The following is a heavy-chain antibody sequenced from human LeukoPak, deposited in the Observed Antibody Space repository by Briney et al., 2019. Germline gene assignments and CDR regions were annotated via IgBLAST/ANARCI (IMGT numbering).Heavy chain of an antibody. Sequence: GGSLRLSCVASGFTFSAYWMTWVRQAPGKGLEWVAIINEGGGLKYYVDSVKGRFTISRDNTNNSLYLQMISLRVDDTAVYYCARAGGIAVAGTAGYFDYWGQGTLVTVSS. D-gene: IGHD6-19*01. J-gene: IGHJ4*02. CDR2: INEGGGLK. CDR1: GFTFSAYW. CDR3: ARAGGIAVAGTAGYFDY. V-gene: IGHV3-7*01.